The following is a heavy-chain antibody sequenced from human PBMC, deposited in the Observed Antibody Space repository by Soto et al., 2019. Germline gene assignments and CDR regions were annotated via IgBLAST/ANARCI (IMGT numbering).Heavy chain of an antibody. V-gene: IGHV3-30-3*01. CDR1: GFTFSDFA. J-gene: IGHJ4*02. D-gene: IGHD2-21*02. CDR3: EHLAGLSQTDDF. Sequence: GGSLILSCSASGFTFSDFALHWVRQATRKGLEWVTGIASDGGNRDDADSGKARFNISRDNSKNTRYLQMNSLRVEDRAIHICEHLAGLSQTDDFRGQGTMGTVSS. CDR2: IASDGGNR.